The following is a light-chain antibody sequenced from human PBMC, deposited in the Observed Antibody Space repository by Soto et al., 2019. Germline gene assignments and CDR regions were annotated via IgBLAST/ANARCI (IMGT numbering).Light chain of an antibody. Sequence: DIQMTQSPSTLSASIGDRVTITCRASQSVDIWLAWYQQKPGKAPKLLIYKASSLQTGVPSRFSGSGSGTEFTLTISSLQPDDFATYYCQHYNDYSRMFGQGTKVEIK. CDR2: KAS. V-gene: IGKV1-5*03. CDR1: QSVDIW. J-gene: IGKJ1*01. CDR3: QHYNDYSRM.